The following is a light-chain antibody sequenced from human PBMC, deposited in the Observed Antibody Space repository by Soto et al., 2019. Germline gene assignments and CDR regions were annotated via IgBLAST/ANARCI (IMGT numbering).Light chain of an antibody. CDR2: DVR. J-gene: IGLJ1*01. CDR1: SSDVGGYNY. V-gene: IGLV2-11*01. CDR3: CSYAGRSYV. Sequence: QSVLTQPRSVSGSPGQSVTISCTGTSSDVGGYNYVSWYQQHPGKAPKLMIYDVRKWPSGVPDRSSGSKSGNTASLTISGLQAEDEADYYCCSYAGRSYVFGSGTKLTVL.